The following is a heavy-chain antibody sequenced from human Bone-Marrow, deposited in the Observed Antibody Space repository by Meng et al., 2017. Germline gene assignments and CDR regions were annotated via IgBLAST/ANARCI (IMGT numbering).Heavy chain of an antibody. CDR3: ARVVLYDILTGYPFDY. J-gene: IGHJ4*02. CDR1: GYTFTGYY. Sequence: QVKLVESGGEVKKPGASVKVSCKASGYTFTGYYMHWVRQAPGQGLEWMGRINPNSGGTNYAQKFQGRVTMTRDTSISTAYMELSRLRSDDTAVYYCARVVLYDILTGYPFDYWGQGTLVTVSS. D-gene: IGHD3-9*01. CDR2: INPNSGGT. V-gene: IGHV1-2*06.